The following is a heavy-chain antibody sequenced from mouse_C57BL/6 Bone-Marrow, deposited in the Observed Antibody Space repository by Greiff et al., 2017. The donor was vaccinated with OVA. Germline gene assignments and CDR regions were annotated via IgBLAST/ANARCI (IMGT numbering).Heavy chain of an antibody. V-gene: IGHV3-6*01. CDR1: GYSITSGYY. D-gene: IGHD1-1*01. Sequence: EVKLQESGPGLVKPSQSLSLTCSVPGYSITSGYYWHWIRQFPGNKLEWMGYISYDGSNNYNPSLKNRISITRDTSKNQFFLKLNSVTTEDTATYYCAREDTTVRGLDYWGQGTTLTVSS. J-gene: IGHJ2*01. CDR3: AREDTTVRGLDY. CDR2: ISYDGSN.